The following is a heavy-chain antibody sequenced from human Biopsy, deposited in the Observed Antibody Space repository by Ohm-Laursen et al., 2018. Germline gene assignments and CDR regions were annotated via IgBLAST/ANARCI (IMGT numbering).Heavy chain of an antibody. J-gene: IGHJ5*01. Sequence: GSLRLSCTASGFTFGSYWMTWVRQAPGKGLEWVANIKQDGSGEYYVDSVKGRFTISRDNANNSLYLQVNSLRAEDTAVYFCARESSTSGRVRVDSWGQGTLVTVSS. CDR2: IKQDGSGE. CDR3: ARESSTSGRVRVDS. CDR1: GFTFGSYW. D-gene: IGHD2-2*01. V-gene: IGHV3-7*01.